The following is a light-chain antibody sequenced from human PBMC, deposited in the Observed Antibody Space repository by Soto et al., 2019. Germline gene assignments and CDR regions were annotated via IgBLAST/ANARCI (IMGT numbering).Light chain of an antibody. CDR2: EVT. CDR3: SSYAATSAGNNKHV. V-gene: IGLV2-8*01. J-gene: IGLJ1*01. CDR1: SSDVGGYNY. Sequence: QSALTQPPSSSGSPGQSVTISCTGTSSDVGGYNYVSWFQQHPGKAPKLMIYEVTKRPSGVPDRFSGSKSGNTASLTVSGLQDEDEADYYCSSYAATSAGNNKHVFGTGTKLTVL.